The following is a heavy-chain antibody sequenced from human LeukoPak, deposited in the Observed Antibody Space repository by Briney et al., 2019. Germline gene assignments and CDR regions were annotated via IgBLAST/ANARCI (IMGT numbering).Heavy chain of an antibody. Sequence: PSETLSLTCAVYGGSFSGYYWSWIRQPPGKGLEWIGEINHSGSTNYNPSLKSRVTISVDRSKNQFSLKLSSVTAADTAVYYCARGFQQLGAFDIWGQGTMVTVSS. CDR3: ARGFQQLGAFDI. D-gene: IGHD6-13*01. J-gene: IGHJ3*02. V-gene: IGHV4-34*01. CDR2: INHSGST. CDR1: GGSFSGYY.